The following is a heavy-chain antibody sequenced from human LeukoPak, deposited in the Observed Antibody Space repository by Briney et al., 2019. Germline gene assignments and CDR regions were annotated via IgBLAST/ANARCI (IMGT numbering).Heavy chain of an antibody. CDR3: ARQSYYYDSSGSYYYMDV. CDR1: GGSISSSSYY. CDR2: IYYSGST. Sequence: PSETLSLTCTVSGGSISSSSYYWGWIRQPPGKGLEWIGSIYYSGSTYYNPSLKSRVTISVDTSKNQFSLKLSSVTAADTPVYYCARQSYYYDSSGSYYYMDVWGKGTTVTVSS. V-gene: IGHV4-39*01. J-gene: IGHJ6*03. D-gene: IGHD3-22*01.